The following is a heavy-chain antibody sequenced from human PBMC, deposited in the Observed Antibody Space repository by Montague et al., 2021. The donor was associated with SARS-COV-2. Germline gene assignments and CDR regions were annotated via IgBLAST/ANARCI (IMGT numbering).Heavy chain of an antibody. V-gene: IGHV4-39*01. CDR1: GGSINSTTYY. D-gene: IGHD3-9*01. J-gene: IGHJ3*01. CDR3: ARHFPSGYTFGLGAFDL. Sequence: SETLSLTCTVSGGSINSTTYYWAWIRQPQGKGLEWIGSVYYTGSNYYNPSLQSRGTMSVDTSKKQFALKLSSVTAADTGVYYCARHFPSGYTFGLGAFDLWGQGTMVTVSS. CDR2: VYYTGSN.